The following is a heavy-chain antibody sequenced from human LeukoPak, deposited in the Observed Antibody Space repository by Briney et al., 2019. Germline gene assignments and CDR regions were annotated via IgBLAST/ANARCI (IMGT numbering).Heavy chain of an antibody. CDR3: ARASDSSGYYYV. Sequence: GASVKVSCKASGYTLTGYYMHWVRQAPGQGLEWMGWINPNSGGTNYAQKFQGRVTMTRDTSISTAYMELSRLRSDDTAVYYCARASDSSGYYYVWGQGTLVTVSS. J-gene: IGHJ4*02. V-gene: IGHV1-2*02. CDR2: INPNSGGT. CDR1: GYTLTGYY. D-gene: IGHD3-22*01.